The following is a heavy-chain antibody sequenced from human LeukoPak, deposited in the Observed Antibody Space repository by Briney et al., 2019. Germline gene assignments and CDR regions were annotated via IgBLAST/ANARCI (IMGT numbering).Heavy chain of an antibody. J-gene: IGHJ6*03. V-gene: IGHV4-34*01. D-gene: IGHD4-11*01. CDR1: GESFSGYC. CDR3: ARSRYETDYSNYYYCWYMDV. Sequence: KSSETLSLTCAVYGESFSGYCWNWIRQPPEKGLEWIGEINHSGSTCYNPSLKSRVTISADTSKNQFSLKLSSMTAADTAVYYCARSRYETDYSNYYYCWYMDVWGKGTTVTVSS. CDR2: INHSGST.